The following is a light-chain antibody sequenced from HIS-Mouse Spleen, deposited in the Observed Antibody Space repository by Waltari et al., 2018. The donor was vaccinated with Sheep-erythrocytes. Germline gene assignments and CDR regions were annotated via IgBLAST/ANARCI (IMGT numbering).Light chain of an antibody. J-gene: IGLJ3*02. CDR3: CSYAGSSTWV. CDR1: SSDVGGYNS. V-gene: IGLV2-11*01. CDR2: DVS. Sequence: QSALTQPRPVSGSPGQSVTISRTGTSSDVGGYNSVSWYQQHPGKAPKHMIYDVSKRPSGVPDRFSGSKSGNTASLTISGLQAEDEADYYCCSYAGSSTWVFGGGTKLTVL.